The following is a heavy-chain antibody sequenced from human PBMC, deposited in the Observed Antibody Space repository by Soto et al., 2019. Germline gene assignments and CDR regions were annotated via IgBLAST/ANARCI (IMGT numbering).Heavy chain of an antibody. V-gene: IGHV4-59*02. J-gene: IGHJ4*02. CDR1: GGSVSVYY. CDR2: IYASGSP. CDR3: ARGVGSSPPQY. Sequence: QVQLQESGPGQVKPSETLSLTCTISGGSVSVYYWSWIRQSTGQGLEWIGYIYASGSPYYNPSLRSRVTISADTSKNQISLKLTSPTAADTAVYSCARGVGSSPPQYWGRGTLVTVSS. D-gene: IGHD1-26*01.